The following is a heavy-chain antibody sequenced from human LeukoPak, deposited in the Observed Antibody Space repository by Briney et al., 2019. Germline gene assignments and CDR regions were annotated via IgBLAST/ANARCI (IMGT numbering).Heavy chain of an antibody. CDR3: ARGDSSSILINDAFDF. Sequence: PGGSLRLSRAASGFTFSSYEMNWIRQAPGKGLEWVAYISSSSSTIYYADSVKGRFTISRDNAKNSLSLQLSSLRGEDTALYYCARGDSSSILINDAFDFWGQGTMVTVSS. CDR1: GFTFSSYE. V-gene: IGHV3-48*03. D-gene: IGHD2-21*01. J-gene: IGHJ3*01. CDR2: ISSSSSTI.